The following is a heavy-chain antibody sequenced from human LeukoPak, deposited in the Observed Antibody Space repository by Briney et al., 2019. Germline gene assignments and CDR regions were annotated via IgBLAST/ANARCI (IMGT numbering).Heavy chain of an antibody. CDR1: GFTFSSYS. J-gene: IGHJ4*02. CDR3: AKGGSLTTYYVLDY. CDR2: IRYDGSHK. Sequence: GGSLRLSCAASGFTFSSYSMNWVRQAPGKGLEWVTFIRYDGSHKYYADSVRGRFTISRDNSKNTLYLQMNSLRAEDTAVYYCAKGGSLTTYYVLDYWGQGTLVTVSS. D-gene: IGHD3-9*01. V-gene: IGHV3-30*02.